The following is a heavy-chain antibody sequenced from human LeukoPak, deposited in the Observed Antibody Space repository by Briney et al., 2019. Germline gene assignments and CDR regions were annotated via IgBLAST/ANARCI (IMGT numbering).Heavy chain of an antibody. CDR3: ARDPRGPRSYYYYGMDV. CDR2: ISAYNGNT. CDR1: GYTFTSYG. V-gene: IGHV1-18*01. J-gene: IGHJ6*02. Sequence: GASVKVSCKASGYTFTSYGISWVRQAPGQGLEWMGWISAYNGNTNYAQKLQGRVTMTTDTSTSTAYMELRSLRSDDTAVYYCARDPRGPRSYYYYGMDVWGQGTTVTVSS.